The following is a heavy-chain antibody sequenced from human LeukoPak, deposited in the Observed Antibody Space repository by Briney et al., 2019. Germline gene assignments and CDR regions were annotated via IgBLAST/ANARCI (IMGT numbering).Heavy chain of an antibody. V-gene: IGHV4-34*01. D-gene: IGHD6-19*01. CDR1: GGSFSGYY. CDR3: ARGGMYSSYSY. CDR2: INHSGST. J-gene: IGHJ4*02. Sequence: SETLSLTCAVYGGSFSGYYWSWIRQPPGRGLEWIGEINHSGSTNYNPSLKSRVTISVDMSKNQFSLKLSSVTAADTAVYYCARGGMYSSYSYWGQGTLVTVSS.